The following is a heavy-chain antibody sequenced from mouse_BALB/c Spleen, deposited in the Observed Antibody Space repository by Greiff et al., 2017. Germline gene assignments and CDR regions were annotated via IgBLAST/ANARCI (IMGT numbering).Heavy chain of an antibody. J-gene: IGHJ3*01. D-gene: IGHD2-4*01. Sequence: VQLQQSGAELVRPGASVKLSCTASGFNIKDYYMHWVKQRPEQGLEWIGRIDPENGNTEYAPKFQGKATMTADTSSNTAYLQLSSLTSEDTAVYYCNALSTMITPLRAYWGQGTLVTVSA. V-gene: IGHV14-4*02. CDR2: IDPENGNT. CDR1: GFNIKDYY. CDR3: NALSTMITPLRAY.